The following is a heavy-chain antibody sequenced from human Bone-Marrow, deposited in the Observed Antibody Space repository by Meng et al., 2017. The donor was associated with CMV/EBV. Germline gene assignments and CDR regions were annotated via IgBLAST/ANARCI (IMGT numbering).Heavy chain of an antibody. CDR3: ARDWYSSSWYDHGGMDV. J-gene: IGHJ6*02. Sequence: SLKISCAASGFTFDDYAMHWVRQAPGKGLEWVSGISWNSGSIDYADSVKGRFTISRDNAKNSLYLQMNSLRAEDTAVYYCARDWYSSSWYDHGGMDVWGQGTTVTVSS. CDR2: ISWNSGSI. CDR1: GFTFDDYA. V-gene: IGHV3-9*01. D-gene: IGHD6-13*01.